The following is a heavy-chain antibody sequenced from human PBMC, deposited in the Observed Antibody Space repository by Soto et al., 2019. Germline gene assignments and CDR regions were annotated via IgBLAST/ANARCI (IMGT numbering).Heavy chain of an antibody. Sequence: EMQLLESGGGLVQPGGSLRLSCAASGFTFSSYAMSWVRQAPGKGLEWVSGISGSGGSTYYADSVKGRFTISRDNSKNTLYLQTNSLRAEDTSVYYCAQERGYHYGYDAMDVWGQGTTVTVSS. D-gene: IGHD3-10*01. CDR1: GFTFSSYA. V-gene: IGHV3-23*01. CDR3: AQERGYHYGYDAMDV. J-gene: IGHJ6*02. CDR2: ISGSGGST.